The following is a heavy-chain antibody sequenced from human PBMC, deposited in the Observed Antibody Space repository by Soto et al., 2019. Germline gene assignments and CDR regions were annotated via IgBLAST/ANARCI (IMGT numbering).Heavy chain of an antibody. CDR2: INPNSGGT. CDR3: ARVGGGLASLGYYGMDA. CDR1: GYTFIGYY. D-gene: IGHD3-10*01. J-gene: IGHJ6*02. Sequence: GASVKVSCKASGYTFIGYYIHWVRQAPGQGLEWMGWINPNSGGTNYAQRFQGWVTMTRDRSISTAYMELSRLKSDDTAVYYCARVGGGLASLGYYGMDAWGQGTTVTVSS. V-gene: IGHV1-2*04.